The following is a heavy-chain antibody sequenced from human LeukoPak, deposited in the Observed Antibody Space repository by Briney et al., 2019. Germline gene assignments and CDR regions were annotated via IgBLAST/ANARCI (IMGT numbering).Heavy chain of an antibody. CDR3: ARVNRAEGDY. CDR1: GGSISSSSYY. V-gene: IGHV4-39*07. J-gene: IGHJ4*02. D-gene: IGHD1-14*01. CDR2: IYYSGST. Sequence: SETLSLTCTVSGGSISSSSYYWGWIRQPPGKGLEWIGSIYYSGSTYYNPSLKSRVTISVDTSKNQFSLKLSSVTAADTAVYYCARVNRAEGDYWGQGTLVTVSS.